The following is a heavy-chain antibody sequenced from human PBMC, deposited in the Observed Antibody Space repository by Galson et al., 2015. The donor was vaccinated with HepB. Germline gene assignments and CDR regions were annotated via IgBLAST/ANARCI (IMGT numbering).Heavy chain of an antibody. CDR1: GGSISSRNW. D-gene: IGHD5-18*01. CDR2: ISPSGTTSGTT. Sequence: ETLSLPSAVSGGSISSRNWWSCVRQPQGKGLEWIGEISPSGTTSGTTNYDPSPKSRITISIDKSKNQFFLKLGTVTAADTALYYCERGGGYTNYYYVMDVWGQGTTVIVSS. CDR3: ERGGGYTNYYYVMDV. V-gene: IGHV4/OR15-8*02. J-gene: IGHJ6*02.